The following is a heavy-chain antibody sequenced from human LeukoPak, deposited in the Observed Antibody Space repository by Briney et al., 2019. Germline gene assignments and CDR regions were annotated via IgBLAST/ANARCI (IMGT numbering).Heavy chain of an antibody. J-gene: IGHJ5*02. CDR2: IIPIFGTA. V-gene: IGHV1-69*13. Sequence: SVKVSCKASGGTFSSYAISWVRQAPGQGLEWMGGIIPIFGTANYTQKFQGRDKITGDESTSTVYMELRSVRCGDAAVYYCETGRGYSGYAKLNWFEPWGQGTLVTVSS. D-gene: IGHD5-12*01. CDR3: ETGRGYSGYAKLNWFEP. CDR1: GGTFSSYA.